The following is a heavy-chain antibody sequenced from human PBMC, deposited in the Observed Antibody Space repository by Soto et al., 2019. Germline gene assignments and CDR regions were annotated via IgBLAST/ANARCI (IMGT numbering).Heavy chain of an antibody. CDR2: IYYSGGT. CDR1: GGSINSGGFY. V-gene: IGHV4-31*03. D-gene: IGHD6-13*01. CDR3: ARQAAGGTGLIEY. J-gene: IGHJ4*02. Sequence: QVQLQESGPGLVKTSQTLSLTCTVSGGSINSGGFYWTWIRQHPGKGLEWIGYIYYSGGTSYNPSLKSRLTVSLDTSKNQFSLQLSSVTAADTAVYYCARQAAGGTGLIEYWGQGTLVTVSS.